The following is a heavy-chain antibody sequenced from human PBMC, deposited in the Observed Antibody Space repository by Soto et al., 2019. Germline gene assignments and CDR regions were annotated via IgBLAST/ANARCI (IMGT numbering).Heavy chain of an antibody. CDR1: GFTFSSYA. CDR3: AKGRYSSSWYVLWSIDY. J-gene: IGHJ4*02. CDR2: ISGSGGST. Sequence: EVQLLESGGGLVQPGGSLRLSCAASGFTFSSYAMSWVRQAPGKGLEWVSAISGSGGSTYYADSVKGRFTISRDNSKNXPYLQMNSLRAEDTAVYYCAKGRYSSSWYVLWSIDYWGQGTLVTVSS. D-gene: IGHD6-13*01. V-gene: IGHV3-23*01.